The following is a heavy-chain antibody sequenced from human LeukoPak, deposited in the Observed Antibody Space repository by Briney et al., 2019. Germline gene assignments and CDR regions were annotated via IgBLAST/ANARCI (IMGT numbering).Heavy chain of an antibody. CDR1: GFTVKDNF. J-gene: IGHJ4*02. Sequence: PGGSLRLSCAASGFTVKDNFMSWVRQAPGKGLEWVSVLYSGGATYYADSVTGRFTISRDNSKNIVFLQMNDLRTEDTAFYYCTRDSANYHFAYWGQGALVTVSS. V-gene: IGHV3-66*01. CDR2: LYSGGAT. D-gene: IGHD4/OR15-4a*01. CDR3: TRDSANYHFAY.